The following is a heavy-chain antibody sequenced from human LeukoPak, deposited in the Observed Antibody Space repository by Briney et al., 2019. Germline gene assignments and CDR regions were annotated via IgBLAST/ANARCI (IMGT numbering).Heavy chain of an antibody. CDR3: ASMRFGELSY. CDR2: IKQDGSEK. D-gene: IGHD3-10*01. V-gene: IGHV3-7*03. Sequence: GGSLRLSCAASGFSFSGYWMTWVRQAPGKGLEWVANIKQDGSEKYYVDSVKGRFTISRDNAKNSLYLQMNSLRAEDTAVYYCASMRFGELSYWGQGTLVTVSS. CDR1: GFSFSGYW. J-gene: IGHJ4*02.